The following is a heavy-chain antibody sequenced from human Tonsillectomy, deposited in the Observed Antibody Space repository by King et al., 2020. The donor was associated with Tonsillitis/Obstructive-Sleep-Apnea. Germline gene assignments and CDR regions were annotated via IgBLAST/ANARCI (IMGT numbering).Heavy chain of an antibody. D-gene: IGHD5-24*01. CDR3: AREKLRYKWFDP. CDR2: INHSGST. Sequence: VQLQQWGAGLLKPSETLSLTCAVHGGSFSGYYWNWIRQPPGKGLEWIGEINHSGSTNSNPSLTSRVTISVDTSKNQFSLKLSSVTAADTAVYYCAREKLRYKWFDPWGQGTLVTVSS. J-gene: IGHJ5*02. V-gene: IGHV4-34*01. CDR1: GGSFSGYY.